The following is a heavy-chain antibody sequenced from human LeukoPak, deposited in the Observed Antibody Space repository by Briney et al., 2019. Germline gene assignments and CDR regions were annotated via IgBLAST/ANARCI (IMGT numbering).Heavy chain of an antibody. CDR1: GYTFTGYF. D-gene: IGHD5-18*01. V-gene: IGHV1-2*02. CDR3: ARGGIQLWFLVDY. J-gene: IGHJ4*02. CDR2: INPNSGGT. Sequence: ASVKVSCRASGYTFTGYFMHWVRQAPGQGLEWMGWINPNSGGTNYAQKFQGRVTMTRDTSISTAYMELSSLRSDDTAVYYCARGGIQLWFLVDYWGQGTLVTVSS.